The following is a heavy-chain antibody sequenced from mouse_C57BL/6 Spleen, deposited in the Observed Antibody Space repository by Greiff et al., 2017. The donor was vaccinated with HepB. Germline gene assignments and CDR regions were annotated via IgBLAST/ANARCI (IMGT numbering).Heavy chain of an antibody. CDR1: GFTFSSYA. D-gene: IGHD2-4*01. V-gene: IGHV5-4*03. J-gene: IGHJ4*01. CDR2: ISDGGSYT. CDR3: ARVNYDYDEGYAMDY. Sequence: EVKVVESGGGLVKPGGSLKLSCAASGFTFSSYAMSWVRQTPEKRLEWVATISDGGSYTYYPDNVKGRFTISRDNAKNNLYLQMSHLKSEDTAMYYCARVNYDYDEGYAMDYWGQGTSVTVSS.